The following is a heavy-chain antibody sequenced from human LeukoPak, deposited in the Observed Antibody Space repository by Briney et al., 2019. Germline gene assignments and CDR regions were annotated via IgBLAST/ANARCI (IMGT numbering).Heavy chain of an antibody. J-gene: IGHJ4*02. CDR3: ARLSSVTYCFDSYCSRGGYDY. Sequence: PSETLSLTCTVSGGSISSPNHYWGWIRQPPGKGVEWIANIYYTGSAPYNPSLRSRATISVDTSKNQFSLKLTSVTAADTAVYYCARLSSVTYCFDSYCSRGGYDYWGQGTLVTVSS. CDR2: IYYTGSA. CDR1: GGSISSPNHY. D-gene: IGHD3-10*01. V-gene: IGHV4-39*01.